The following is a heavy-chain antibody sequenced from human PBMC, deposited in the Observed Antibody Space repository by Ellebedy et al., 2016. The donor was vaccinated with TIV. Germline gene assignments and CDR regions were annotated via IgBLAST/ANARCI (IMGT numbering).Heavy chain of an antibody. J-gene: IGHJ6*02. V-gene: IGHV1-2*02. CDR3: ARVRRGSSGMDV. CDR1: GYTFSSYG. Sequence: ASVKVSCKASGYTFSSYGISWVRQAPGQGLEWMGWINSDSGGTNFPQKFQGRVTMTRDTSVNTAYMELSRLQSDDTAVYYCARVRRGSSGMDVWGQGTTVTVS. CDR2: INSDSGGT. D-gene: IGHD6-13*01.